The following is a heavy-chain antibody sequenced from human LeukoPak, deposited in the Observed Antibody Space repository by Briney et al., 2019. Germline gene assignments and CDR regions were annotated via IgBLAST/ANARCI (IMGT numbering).Heavy chain of an antibody. CDR3: ARRNSYYDILTGYRKRELDY. J-gene: IGHJ4*02. CDR1: GGSFSGYY. D-gene: IGHD3-9*01. Sequence: SETLSLTCAVYGGSFSGYYWSWIRQPPGKGLEWIGEIYHTGTTKYNPSLKSRVTISLDTSKNQFSLKLSSVTAADTAVYYCARRNSYYDILTGYRKRELDYWGQGTLVTVSS. V-gene: IGHV4-34*01. CDR2: IYHTGTT.